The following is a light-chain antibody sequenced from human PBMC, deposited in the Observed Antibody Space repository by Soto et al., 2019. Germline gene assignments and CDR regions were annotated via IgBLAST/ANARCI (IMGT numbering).Light chain of an antibody. CDR3: KQYNNWPPT. V-gene: IGKV3-15*01. J-gene: IGKJ1*01. CDR1: PTARSY. Sequence: EIVMTQSPATLSVSPGERATLSCRASPTARSYLAWYQQKPGQAPRLLIYDVSNRATGIQARFSGSGSGTEFTLTIRSLQSEDFAVYYCKQYNNWPPTFGQGTKVDIK. CDR2: DVS.